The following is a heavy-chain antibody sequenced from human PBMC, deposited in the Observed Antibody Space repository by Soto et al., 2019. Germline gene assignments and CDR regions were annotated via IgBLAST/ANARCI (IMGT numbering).Heavy chain of an antibody. J-gene: IGHJ4*02. V-gene: IGHV3-30-3*01. CDR1: GFTFSSYA. Sequence: QVQLVESGGGVVQPGRSLRLSCAASGFTFSSYAMHWVRQAPGKGLEWVAVISYDGSNKYYADSVKGRFTISRDNSKNTLYLQMNSLRAEATAVYYCARAQTVTTIDYWGQGTLVTVSS. CDR2: ISYDGSNK. D-gene: IGHD4-17*01. CDR3: ARAQTVTTIDY.